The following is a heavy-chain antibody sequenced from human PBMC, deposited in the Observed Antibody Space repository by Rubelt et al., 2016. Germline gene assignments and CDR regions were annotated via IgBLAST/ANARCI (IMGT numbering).Heavy chain of an antibody. J-gene: IGHJ4*02. CDR1: GLSLRTSGMC. Sequence: QVTLRESGPALVKPTQTLTLTCTFSGLSLRTSGMCVSWIRQPPGKALAWLARIDWDDDKYYSTSLKTRLTISKDTPKNQVVLTMTNMDPVDRATYDCARISRNGYCLDNWGQGTLVTVSS. CDR2: IDWDDDK. CDR3: ARISRNGYCLDN. V-gene: IGHV2-70*15. D-gene: IGHD1-1*01.